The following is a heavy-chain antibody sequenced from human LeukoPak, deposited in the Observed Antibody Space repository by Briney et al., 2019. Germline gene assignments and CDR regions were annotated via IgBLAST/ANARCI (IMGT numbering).Heavy chain of an antibody. CDR2: IYSDGST. V-gene: IGHV3-53*04. Sequence: GGSLRLSCAASGFSLSNNYMSWVRQAPGKGLEWVSVIYSDGSTYYADSVKGRFTISRHMSKNTLYIQMNSLRAEDTAVYYCAREGLATRRAYDYWGQGTLVTVSS. CDR3: AREGLATRRAYDY. CDR1: GFSLSNNY. D-gene: IGHD6-6*01. J-gene: IGHJ4*02.